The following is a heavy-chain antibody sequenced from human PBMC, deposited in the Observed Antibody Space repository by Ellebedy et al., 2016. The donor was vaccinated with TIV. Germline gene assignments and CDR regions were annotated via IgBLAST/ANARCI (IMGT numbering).Heavy chain of an antibody. CDR2: IRPDGGDK. J-gene: IGHJ4*02. D-gene: IGHD6-19*01. CDR1: GFTFSNHW. V-gene: IGHV3-7*03. Sequence: GESLKISCAASGFTFSNHWMSWVRQAPGKGPEWVANIRPDGGDKNYVDSVKGRFTISRDNAQNSLYLQMESLTDDDTAVYYCVGPHWLVHSWGQGTLVIVSS. CDR3: VGPHWLVHS.